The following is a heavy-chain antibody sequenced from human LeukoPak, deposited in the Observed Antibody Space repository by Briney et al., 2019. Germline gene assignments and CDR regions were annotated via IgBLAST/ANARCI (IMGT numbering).Heavy chain of an antibody. V-gene: IGHV4-39*01. J-gene: IGHJ4*02. CDR2: IYYSGNT. Sequence: SETLSLTCTVSGGSISSSDYYWGWIRQPPAKGLEWIGNIYYSGNTYYNPSLKSRVTISIDTSKNQFSLKLSSVTAADTAVYYCAIIVGATVDYWGQGTLVTVSS. CDR1: GGSISSSDYY. D-gene: IGHD1-26*01. CDR3: AIIVGATVDY.